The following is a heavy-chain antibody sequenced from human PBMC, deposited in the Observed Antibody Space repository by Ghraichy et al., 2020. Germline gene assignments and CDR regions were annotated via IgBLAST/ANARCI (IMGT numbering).Heavy chain of an antibody. V-gene: IGHV4-61*01. CDR3: ARVGKSRGATRNYYYYMDV. D-gene: IGHD1-26*01. CDR1: GGSVSSGSYY. J-gene: IGHJ6*03. CDR2: IYYSGST. Sequence: SQTLSLTCTVSGGSVSSGSYYWSWIRQPPGKGLEWIGYIYYSGSTNYNPSLKSRVTISVDTSKNQFSLKLSSVTAADTAVYYCARVGKSRGATRNYYYYMDVWGKGTTVTVSS.